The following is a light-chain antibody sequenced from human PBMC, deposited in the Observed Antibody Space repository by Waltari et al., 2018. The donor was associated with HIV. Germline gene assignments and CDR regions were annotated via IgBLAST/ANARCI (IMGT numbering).Light chain of an antibody. V-gene: IGLV4-69*01. Sequence: QLVLTQSPSASASLGPSDKPTCTLRSGHCSYARSWHQQQPEKGPRYLMKLNSDGRHIKGDGIPDRYSGSSSGAERYLTISSLQSDDEADYYCQTWDTDIQLFGGGTKLTVL. CDR2: LNSDGRH. CDR3: QTWDTDIQL. J-gene: IGLJ3*02. CDR1: SGHCSYA.